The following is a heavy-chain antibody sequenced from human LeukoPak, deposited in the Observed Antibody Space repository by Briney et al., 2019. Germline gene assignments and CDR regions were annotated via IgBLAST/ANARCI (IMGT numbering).Heavy chain of an antibody. Sequence: SETLSLTCAVSGGSISTYYWSWIRQPPGKGPEWIAYIHSTGSTNYNPSLKSRVTISADTSKNQFSLTLRLVTAADTAVYYCARVARDGYLAYYFYYWGQGILVTVSS. J-gene: IGHJ4*02. D-gene: IGHD5-24*01. V-gene: IGHV4-59*01. CDR1: GGSISTYY. CDR2: IHSTGST. CDR3: ARVARDGYLAYYFYY.